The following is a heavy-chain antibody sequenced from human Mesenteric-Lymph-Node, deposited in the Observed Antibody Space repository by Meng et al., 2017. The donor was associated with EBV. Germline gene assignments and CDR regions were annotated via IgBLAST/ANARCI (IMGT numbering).Heavy chain of an antibody. CDR3: AKDWSVGAGSGSHY. Sequence: QVPLRVSCPGRGKPWGTRSLTFAVSGGSTSTSTWWRWARPPPGKGLEWIGEIYHSGSTNNNPSLKTRVTMSVDKSKNQFSLNLNSVTAADKAVYYCAKDWSVGAGSGSHYWGQGTLVTVSS. D-gene: IGHD1-26*01. CDR2: IYHSGST. J-gene: IGHJ4*02. CDR1: GGSTSTSTW. V-gene: IGHV4-4*02.